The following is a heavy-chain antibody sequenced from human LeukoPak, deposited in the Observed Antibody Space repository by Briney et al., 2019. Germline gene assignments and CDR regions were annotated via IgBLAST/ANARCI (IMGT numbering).Heavy chain of an antibody. CDR3: ARGTDSSWYLFNY. D-gene: IGHD6-13*01. V-gene: IGHV3-33*01. Sequence: GGSLRLSCAPSGFTFSNYVMHWVRQAPGKGLEWVAVIWYDGSKKYYADSVRGRFTISRDNSKNTLYLQMNSPRAEDTAVYYCARGTDSSWYLFNYWGQGTLVTVSS. J-gene: IGHJ4*02. CDR1: GFTFSNYV. CDR2: IWYDGSKK.